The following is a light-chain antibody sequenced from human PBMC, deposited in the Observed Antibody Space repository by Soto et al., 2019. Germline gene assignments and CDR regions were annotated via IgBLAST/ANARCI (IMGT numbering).Light chain of an antibody. CDR3: TSYVGSNIWV. CDR1: SSDVGAYKY. Sequence: QSALTQPPSASGSPGQSVTISCTGTSSDVGAYKYVSWDQQYPGKAPKLMIYEVSKRPSGVPDRFSGSKSGNTASLTVSGLQAEDEADYYCTSYVGSNIWVFGGGTKVTVL. CDR2: EVS. J-gene: IGLJ3*02. V-gene: IGLV2-8*01.